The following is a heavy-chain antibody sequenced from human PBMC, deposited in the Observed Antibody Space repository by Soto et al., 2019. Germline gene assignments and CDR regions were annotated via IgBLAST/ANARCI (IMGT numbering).Heavy chain of an antibody. CDR1: GLIVSSTY. J-gene: IGHJ3*02. CDR2: ISNGGDT. V-gene: IGHV3-66*01. Sequence: EVHLVESGGGLVQPGGSLRLSCAASGLIVSSTYMSWVRQAPGKGLEWVPVISNGGDTHYADSVKGRFSLSRDISNNTLHLQMSSLRVEDSAVYYCAREPRYCSGGSCSITGDAFDIWGQGTMVTVSS. CDR3: AREPRYCSGGSCSITGDAFDI. D-gene: IGHD2-15*01.